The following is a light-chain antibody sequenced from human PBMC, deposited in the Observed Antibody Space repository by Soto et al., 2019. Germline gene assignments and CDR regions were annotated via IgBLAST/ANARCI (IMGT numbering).Light chain of an antibody. CDR3: QAWDSSTVV. J-gene: IGLJ2*01. CDR2: QNN. Sequence: SYELTQPPSVSVSPGQTASITCSGDKLGDKYACWYQQKPGQSPVLVIYQNNKRPSGIPERFSGSNFGNTATLTISGTQAMDGADYYCQAWDSSTVVFGGGTKLTVL. V-gene: IGLV3-1*01. CDR1: KLGDKY.